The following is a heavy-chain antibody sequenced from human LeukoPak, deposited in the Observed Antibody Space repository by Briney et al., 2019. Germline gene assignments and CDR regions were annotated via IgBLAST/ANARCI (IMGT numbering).Heavy chain of an antibody. V-gene: IGHV5-51*01. CDR3: ARSRYGDY. D-gene: IGHD4-17*01. J-gene: IGHJ4*02. CDR2: IYPGDSDT. Sequence: GESLKISCKGSGYSFTSYWIGWVRQMPGKGLEWMGIIYPGDSDTRYSPSFQGQDTNSPDKSIITHYQHWHSLNVSDTATYYCARSRYGDYWGQGTLVTVSS. CDR1: GYSFTSYW.